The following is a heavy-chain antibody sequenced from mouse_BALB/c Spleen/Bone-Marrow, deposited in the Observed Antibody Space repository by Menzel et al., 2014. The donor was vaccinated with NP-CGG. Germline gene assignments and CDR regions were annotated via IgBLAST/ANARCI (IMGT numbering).Heavy chain of an antibody. J-gene: IGHJ2*01. CDR1: GYTFTNYC. CDR3: ARTVYGDGYHFDY. Sequence: QVPLQQSGAELVKPGASVKISCKASGYTFTNYCIGWVKQSTGHGLEWIGEIYPGGGDTDYNEKFKGKATLTAVKSSNTAYMQLSSLTSEDPAVYFCARTVYGDGYHFDYWGQGTLGTVSA. V-gene: IGHV1-63*01. D-gene: IGHD2-3*01. CDR2: IYPGGGDT.